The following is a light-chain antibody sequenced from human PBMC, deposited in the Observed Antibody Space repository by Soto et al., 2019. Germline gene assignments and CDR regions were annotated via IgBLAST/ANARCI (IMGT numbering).Light chain of an antibody. Sequence: QSVLTQPHSASGTPLPRVTISCSGSSSNIGTSSVHWFQQLPGTAPKLLISTTNQRPSGVPERFSGSKSGTSASLAISGLQSEDEADYYCAAWDYSLNGHVFGTGTKATVL. V-gene: IGLV1-44*01. CDR3: AAWDYSLNGHV. CDR2: TTN. J-gene: IGLJ1*01. CDR1: SSNIGTSS.